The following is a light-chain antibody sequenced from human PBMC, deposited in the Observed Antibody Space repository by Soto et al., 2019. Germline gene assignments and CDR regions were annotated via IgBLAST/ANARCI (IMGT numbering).Light chain of an antibody. CDR1: QSVSSSY. V-gene: IGKV3-20*01. CDR3: QQYGSSSLT. J-gene: IGKJ3*01. Sequence: DIVLTQSPGTLSLSPGERATLSCRASQSVSSSYLAWYQQKPGPAPRLLIYGASSRATGIPDRFSGSGSATDFTLTISRLEPEDFAVYYCQQYGSSSLTFGPGTKVDIK. CDR2: GAS.